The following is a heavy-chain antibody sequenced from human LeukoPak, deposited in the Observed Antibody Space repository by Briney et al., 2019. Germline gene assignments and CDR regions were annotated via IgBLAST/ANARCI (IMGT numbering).Heavy chain of an antibody. CDR2: IYSGGST. D-gene: IGHD4-17*01. CDR3: AKNWGDAYGDYVYLTFDY. Sequence: GGSLRLSCAASGFTVSSNYMSWVRQAPGKGLEWVSVIYSGGSTYYADSVQGRFTISRDNSKNTLYLQMNSLRAEDTAVYSGAKNWGDAYGDYVYLTFDYWGQGTLVTVSS. V-gene: IGHV3-53*01. J-gene: IGHJ4*02. CDR1: GFTVSSNY.